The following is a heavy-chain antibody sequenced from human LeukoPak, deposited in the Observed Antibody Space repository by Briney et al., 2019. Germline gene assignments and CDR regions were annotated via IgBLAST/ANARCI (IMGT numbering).Heavy chain of an antibody. D-gene: IGHD6-19*01. V-gene: IGHV3-30*18. Sequence: GGSLRLSCAASGFTFSSYGMHWVRQAPGKGLEWVAVISYDGSNKYYADSVKGRFTISRDNSKNTLHLQMNSLRAEDTAVYYCAKDLAGTALGDYWGQGTLVTVSS. J-gene: IGHJ4*02. CDR1: GFTFSSYG. CDR2: ISYDGSNK. CDR3: AKDLAGTALGDY.